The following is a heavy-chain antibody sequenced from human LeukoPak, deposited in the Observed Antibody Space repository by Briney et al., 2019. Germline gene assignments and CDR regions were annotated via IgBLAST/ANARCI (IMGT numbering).Heavy chain of an antibody. J-gene: IGHJ5*02. CDR2: IYYSGNT. Sequence: SSETLSLTCTVSGGSISNSNYYWGWIRQSPGKGLEWIGSIYYSGNTYYNPSLKGRVTISVDTSENQFSLILSSVTAADTAVYYCARTILPRWWFDLWGQGTLVTVSS. D-gene: IGHD2-21*01. V-gene: IGHV4-39*01. CDR1: GGSISNSNYY. CDR3: ARTILPRWWFDL.